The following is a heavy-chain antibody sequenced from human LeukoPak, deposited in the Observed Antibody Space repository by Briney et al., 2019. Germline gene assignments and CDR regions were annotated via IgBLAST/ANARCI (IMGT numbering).Heavy chain of an antibody. V-gene: IGHV3-43*01. D-gene: IGHD1-26*01. CDR2: ISWDGGST. CDR3: AKDFGSYWGRGLFDY. J-gene: IGHJ4*02. CDR1: GFTFDDYT. Sequence: PGGSLRLSCAASGFTFDDYTMHWVRQAPGKGLEWVSLISWDGGSTYYADSVKGRFTISRDNSKNSLYLQMNSLRTEDTALYYCAKDFGSYWGRGLFDYWGQGTLVTVSS.